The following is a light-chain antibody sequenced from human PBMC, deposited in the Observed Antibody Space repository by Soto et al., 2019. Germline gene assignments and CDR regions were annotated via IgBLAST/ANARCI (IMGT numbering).Light chain of an antibody. Sequence: EIVLTQSPATMSLSAGERATLSCRASQSVDNYLAWYQQKPGQAPRLLIYDASNRATGIPARFSGSGSGTDFNLTISSLEPEDFAVYYCQQRSNWPPYTFGQGTKLEIK. CDR2: DAS. J-gene: IGKJ2*01. CDR3: QQRSNWPPYT. CDR1: QSVDNY. V-gene: IGKV3-11*01.